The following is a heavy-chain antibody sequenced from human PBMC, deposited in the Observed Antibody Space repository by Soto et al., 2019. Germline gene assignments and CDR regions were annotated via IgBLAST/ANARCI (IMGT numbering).Heavy chain of an antibody. CDR2: ISTYNGNT. D-gene: IGHD7-27*01. CDR1: GYSFISYG. CDR3: ARVPLTCNWEYFEY. Sequence: QVQLVQSGAEVKKPGASVKVSCKASGYSFISYGISWVRQAPGQGLEWMGWISTYNGNTNYVEKYKGRVTMTTDSATTTACMELSSLRSDGTAVYDCARVPLTCNWEYFEYWGQGTLVTVSS. V-gene: IGHV1-18*01. J-gene: IGHJ4*02.